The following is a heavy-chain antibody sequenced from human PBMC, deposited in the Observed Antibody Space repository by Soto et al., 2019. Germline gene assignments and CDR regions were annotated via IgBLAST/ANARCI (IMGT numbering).Heavy chain of an antibody. CDR1: CGSFIGYY. CDR3: ARVATMVRGVVYYYYGVDV. CDR2: INHSGRT. V-gene: IGHV4-34*01. Sequence: PSETLSLTCDFYCGSFIGYYWSGVRQPPGEGLEWIGEINHSGRTNYNPSLKSRVTISLDTPKNQFSLKLTSVTAADTAVYYCARVATMVRGVVYYYYGVDVWGQGTTVTVSS. J-gene: IGHJ6*02. D-gene: IGHD3-10*01.